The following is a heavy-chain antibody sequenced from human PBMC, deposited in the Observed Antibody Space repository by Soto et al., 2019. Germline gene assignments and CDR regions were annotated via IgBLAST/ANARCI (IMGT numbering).Heavy chain of an antibody. CDR1: GGSVSSGSYY. CDR2: LLYSGAA. CDR3: ARDGNGAMAGAFDL. J-gene: IGHJ3*01. V-gene: IGHV4-61*03. D-gene: IGHD6-19*01. Sequence: QVQLQESGPGLVKPSETLSLTCTVSGGSVSSGSYYWSWVRQPPGKGLEYIGFLLYSGAASYNPSLKRRVSISIDTSNNHFSLELKSVTTADTALYDCARDGNGAMAGAFDLWGQGTMVIVSS.